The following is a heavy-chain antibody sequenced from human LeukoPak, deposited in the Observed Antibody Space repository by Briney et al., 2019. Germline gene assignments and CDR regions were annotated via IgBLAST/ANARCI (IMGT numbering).Heavy chain of an antibody. D-gene: IGHD5-18*01. Sequence: SETLSLTCAVYGGSFSGYYWSWIRQPPGKGLEWIGEINHSGSTNYNPSLKGRVTISVDTSKNQFSLKLSSVTAADTAVYYCAGLRVRGYSYGRRDAFDIWGQGTMVTVSS. CDR2: INHSGST. CDR1: GGSFSGYY. V-gene: IGHV4-34*01. CDR3: AGLRVRGYSYGRRDAFDI. J-gene: IGHJ3*02.